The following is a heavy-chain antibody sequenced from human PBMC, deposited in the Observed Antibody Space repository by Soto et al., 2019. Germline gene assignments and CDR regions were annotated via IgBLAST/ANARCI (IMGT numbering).Heavy chain of an antibody. Sequence: SETLSLTCTVSGGSVGSSSYYWSWIRQPPGKGLEWIGYIYYSGSTNYNPSLKSRVTILLDTSKNQFSLKLSSVTAADMAVYYCARGTSLGFFQYWGQGTLVTVSS. J-gene: IGHJ1*01. CDR2: IYYSGST. D-gene: IGHD2-2*01. CDR1: GGSVGSSSYY. V-gene: IGHV4-61*01. CDR3: ARGTSLGFFQY.